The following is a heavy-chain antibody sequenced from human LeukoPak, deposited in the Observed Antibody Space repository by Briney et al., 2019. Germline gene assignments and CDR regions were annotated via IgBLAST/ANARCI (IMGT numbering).Heavy chain of an antibody. CDR2: ISSSSSYI. V-gene: IGHV3-21*01. CDR3: ARYATDKDHCSSTSCPLGY. CDR1: GFTFSSYS. Sequence: GGSLRLSCAASGFTFSSYSMNWVRQAPGKGLEWGSSISSSSSYIYYADSVKGRFTISRDNAKNSLYLQMNSLRAEDTAVYYCARYATDKDHCSSTSCPLGYWRQGTLVTVSS. D-gene: IGHD2-2*01. J-gene: IGHJ4*02.